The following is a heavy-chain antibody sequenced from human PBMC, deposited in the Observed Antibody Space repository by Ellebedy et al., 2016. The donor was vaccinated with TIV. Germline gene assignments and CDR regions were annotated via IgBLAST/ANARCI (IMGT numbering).Heavy chain of an antibody. CDR2: INPSGGST. J-gene: IGHJ4*02. Sequence: ASVKVSCKASGYTFTRYYIHWVRQAPGQGLEYMGIINPSGGSTSSAQKFQDRVTVTADESTSTAYMELSSLRSDDTAVYYCARDGLVGATRVDYWGQGTLVTVSS. V-gene: IGHV1-46*01. CDR3: ARDGLVGATRVDY. D-gene: IGHD1-26*01. CDR1: GYTFTRYY.